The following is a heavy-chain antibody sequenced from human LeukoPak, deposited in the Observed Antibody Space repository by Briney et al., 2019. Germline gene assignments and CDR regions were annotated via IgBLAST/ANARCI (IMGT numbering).Heavy chain of an antibody. J-gene: IGHJ4*02. CDR3: ARGGGYYDSSGYPDY. CDR2: ISWNSGSI. Sequence: GGSLRLSCAASGFTFDDYAMHWVRQAPGKGLEWVSGISWNSGSIGYADSVKGRFTISRDNAKNSLYLQMNSLRAEDTAVYYCARGGGYYDSSGYPDYWGQGTLVTVSS. V-gene: IGHV3-9*01. D-gene: IGHD3-22*01. CDR1: GFTFDDYA.